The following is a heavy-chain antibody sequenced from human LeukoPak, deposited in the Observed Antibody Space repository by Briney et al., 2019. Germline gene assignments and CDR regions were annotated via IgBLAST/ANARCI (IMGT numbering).Heavy chain of an antibody. CDR1: GFTFSSYS. J-gene: IGHJ6*02. D-gene: IGHD1-1*01. CDR2: ISSSSYI. V-gene: IGHV3-21*01. CDR3: ARGLATTDYYYYYGMDV. Sequence: AGGSLRLSCAASGFTFSSYSMNWVRQAPGKGLEWVSSISSSSYIYYADSVKGRFTISRDNAKNSLYLQMNSLRAEDTAVYYCARGLATTDYYYYYGMDVWGQGTTVTVSS.